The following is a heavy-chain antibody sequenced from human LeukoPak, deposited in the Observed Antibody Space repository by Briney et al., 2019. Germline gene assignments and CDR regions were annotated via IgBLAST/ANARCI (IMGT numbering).Heavy chain of an antibody. CDR3: ARKRELPTTGIDY. Sequence: SETLSLTCTVSGVSISSTNSYWGWIRQSPRTGLEWFGNIYSSGSTYYNPSLKSRVTISIDTPENQFSLKLASVTAAYTAVYYCARKRELPTTGIDYWGQGTLVTVSS. V-gene: IGHV4-39*07. CDR1: GVSISSTNSY. CDR2: IYSSGST. J-gene: IGHJ4*02. D-gene: IGHD3-10*01.